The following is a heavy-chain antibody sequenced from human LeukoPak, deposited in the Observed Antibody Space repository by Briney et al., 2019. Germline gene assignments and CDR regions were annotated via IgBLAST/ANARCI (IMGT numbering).Heavy chain of an antibody. J-gene: IGHJ4*02. CDR2: ISWNSGSI. CDR1: GFTFYDYA. CDR3: AKGYSSSWSPNDY. Sequence: PGGSLRLSCAASGFTFYDYAMHWVRHAPGKGLEWVSGISWNSGSIGYADSVKGRFTISRDNAKNSLYLQMNSLRAEDTALYYCAKGYSSSWSPNDYWGQGTLVTVSS. D-gene: IGHD6-13*01. V-gene: IGHV3-9*01.